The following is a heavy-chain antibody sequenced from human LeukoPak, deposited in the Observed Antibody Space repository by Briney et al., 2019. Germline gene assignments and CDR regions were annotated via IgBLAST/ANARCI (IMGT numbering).Heavy chain of an antibody. CDR3: ARRVVNNRNWYFNL. V-gene: IGHV5-51*01. CDR2: IYPGDSDT. CDR1: GYSFTRNW. Sequence: GESLKISCKGFGYSFTRNWIGWVRQMPGKGLEWMGIIYPGDSDTRYSPSFQGQVTISADKSINTAYLQWSSLKASDTAMYYCARRVVNNRNWYFNLWGRGTLVTVSS. J-gene: IGHJ2*01. D-gene: IGHD4-23*01.